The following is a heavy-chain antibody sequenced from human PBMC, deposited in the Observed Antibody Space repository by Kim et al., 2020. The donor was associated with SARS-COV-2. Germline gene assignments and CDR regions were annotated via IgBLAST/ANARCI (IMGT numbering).Heavy chain of an antibody. V-gene: IGHV4-4*02. J-gene: IGHJ6*02. CDR3: ARGLYGDYRYYYGMDV. Sequence: SLKSRVTISVDKSKNQFSLKLSSVTAADTAVYYCARGLYGDYRYYYGMDVWGQGTTVTVSS. D-gene: IGHD4-17*01.